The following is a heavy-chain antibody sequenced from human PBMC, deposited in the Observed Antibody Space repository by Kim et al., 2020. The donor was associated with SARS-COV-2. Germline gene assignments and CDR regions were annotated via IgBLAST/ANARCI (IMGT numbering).Heavy chain of an antibody. V-gene: IGHV3-33*06. CDR2: IWYDGSNK. D-gene: IGHD5-12*01. Sequence: GGSLRLSCAASGFTFSSYAMHWVRQAPGKGLEWVAVIWYDGSNKYYADSVKGRFTISRDNSKNTLYLQMNSLRAEDTAVYYCAKDLLGGYENADNFDYWGQGTLVTVSS. J-gene: IGHJ4*02. CDR3: AKDLLGGYENADNFDY. CDR1: GFTFSSYA.